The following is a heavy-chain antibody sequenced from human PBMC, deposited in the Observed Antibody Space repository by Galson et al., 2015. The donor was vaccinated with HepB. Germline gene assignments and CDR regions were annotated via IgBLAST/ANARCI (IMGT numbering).Heavy chain of an antibody. J-gene: IGHJ3*02. Sequence: SVKVSCKASGGTFSSYAISWVRQAPGQGLEWMGGIIPIFGTANYAQKFQGRVTITADESTSTAYMELSSLRSEDTAVYYCARSGGLRVIAVAGRAAFDIWGQGTMVTVSS. D-gene: IGHD6-19*01. CDR2: IIPIFGTA. CDR3: ARSGGLRVIAVAGRAAFDI. CDR1: GGTFSSYA. V-gene: IGHV1-69*13.